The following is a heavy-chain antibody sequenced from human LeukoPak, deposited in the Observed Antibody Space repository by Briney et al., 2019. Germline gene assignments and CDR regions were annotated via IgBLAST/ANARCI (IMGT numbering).Heavy chain of an antibody. V-gene: IGHV1-69*13. J-gene: IGHJ4*02. Sequence: ASVKVSCKASGGTFSSYAISWVRQAPGQGLEWMGGIIPIFGTANYAQKFQGRVTITADESTSTAYMELSSLRSEDTAVCYCARGPYSGSYWEYFDYWGQGTLVTVSS. CDR3: ARGPYSGSYWEYFDY. D-gene: IGHD1-26*01. CDR1: GGTFSSYA. CDR2: IIPIFGTA.